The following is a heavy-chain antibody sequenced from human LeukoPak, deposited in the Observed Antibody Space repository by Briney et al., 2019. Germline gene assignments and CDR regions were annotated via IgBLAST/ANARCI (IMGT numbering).Heavy chain of an antibody. Sequence: ASVKVSCKVSGYTLTELSMHWVRQAPGKGLEWMGGFDPEDGETIYAQKFQGRVTMTEDTSTDTAYMEPSSLRSEDTAVYYCATSPIRGVSWYFDYWGQGTLVTVSS. D-gene: IGHD3-10*01. CDR2: FDPEDGET. J-gene: IGHJ4*02. CDR3: ATSPIRGVSWYFDY. CDR1: GYTLTELS. V-gene: IGHV1-24*01.